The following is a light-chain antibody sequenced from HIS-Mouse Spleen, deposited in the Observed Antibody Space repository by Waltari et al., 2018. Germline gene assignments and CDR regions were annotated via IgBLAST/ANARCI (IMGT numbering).Light chain of an antibody. J-gene: IGLJ2*01. V-gene: IGLV3-21*03. CDR2: DDS. Sequence: SYVLTQPPSVSVAPGKTARITCGGNNIGSKSVHWYQQKPGQAPVLVGYDDSDRPSGIPGRFSGSNSGNTATLTISRVEAGDEADEYCQVWDSSSDHVVFGGGTKLTVL. CDR3: QVWDSSSDHVV. CDR1: NIGSKS.